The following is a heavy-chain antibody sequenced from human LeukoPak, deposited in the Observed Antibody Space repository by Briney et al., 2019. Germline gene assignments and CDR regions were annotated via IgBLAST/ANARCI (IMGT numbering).Heavy chain of an antibody. CDR3: ARAHSSGWYYFDY. Sequence: GESRNISGKGSGYSFTSYWIGWVRQLPGKGREWMGIIYPGDSDTRYSPSFQGQVTISADKSISTAYLQWSSLKASDTAMYYGARAHSSGWYYFDYWGQGTLVTVSS. D-gene: IGHD6-19*01. CDR1: GYSFTSYW. CDR2: IYPGDSDT. J-gene: IGHJ4*02. V-gene: IGHV5-51*01.